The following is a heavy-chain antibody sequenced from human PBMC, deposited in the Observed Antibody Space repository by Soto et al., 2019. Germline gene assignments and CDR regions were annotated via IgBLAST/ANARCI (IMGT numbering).Heavy chain of an antibody. CDR1: GGSISRSNW. CDR3: ARSITFDWLFFDN. Sequence: SETLSLTCAVSGGSISRSNWWSWVRQSPGKGLEWIGEIYHGGSTNYNPSLKSRVTISVDKSKDQFSLKLSSLTAADTAVYYCARSITFDWLFFDNWGQGTLVTVSS. V-gene: IGHV4-4*02. D-gene: IGHD3-9*01. CDR2: IYHGGST. J-gene: IGHJ4*02.